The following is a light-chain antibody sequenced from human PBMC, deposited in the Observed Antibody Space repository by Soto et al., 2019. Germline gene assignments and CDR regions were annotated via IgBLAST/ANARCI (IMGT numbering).Light chain of an antibody. CDR1: QGIGSY. V-gene: IGKV1-9*01. CDR3: QQLNSYPQT. J-gene: IGKJ5*01. CDR2: AAS. Sequence: DIQLTQSPSFLSASVGDRVTITCRASQGIGSYLAWYQQTPGQAPKLLIYAASSLQSGVPSRFSGSGSGTEFSLTISSLHSEDFATYYCQQLNSYPQTFGQGTRLEIK.